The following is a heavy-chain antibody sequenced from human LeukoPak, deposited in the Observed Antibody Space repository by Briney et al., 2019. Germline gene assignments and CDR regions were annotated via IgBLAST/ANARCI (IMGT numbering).Heavy chain of an antibody. Sequence: ASVKVSCKASGYTFTSYGISWVRQAPGQGLEWMGWISAYNGNTNYAQKLQGRVTMTTDTSTSTAYMELRSLRSDDTAVYYSARALYSSSWYRYYYYYYMDVWGKRTTVTVSS. D-gene: IGHD6-13*01. V-gene: IGHV1-18*01. CDR2: ISAYNGNT. CDR3: ARALYSSSWYRYYYYYYMDV. CDR1: GYTFTSYG. J-gene: IGHJ6*03.